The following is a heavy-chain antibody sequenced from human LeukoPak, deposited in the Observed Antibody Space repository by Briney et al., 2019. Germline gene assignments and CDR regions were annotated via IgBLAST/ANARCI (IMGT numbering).Heavy chain of an antibody. D-gene: IGHD3-10*01. V-gene: IGHV3-48*02. CDR3: AGDSARAGYYYYMDV. CDR1: GFTFSRYS. Sequence: PGGSLRLSCAASGFTFSRYSMSWVRQAPGKGLEWVSYVSSTGSAIYYADSVKGRFTISRDDAKNSLYLQMNSLRDEDTAVYYCAGDSARAGYYYYMDVWGKGTTVTVSS. J-gene: IGHJ6*03. CDR2: VSSTGSAI.